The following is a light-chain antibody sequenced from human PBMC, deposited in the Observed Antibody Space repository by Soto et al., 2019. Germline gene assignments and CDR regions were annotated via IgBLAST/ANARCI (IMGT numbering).Light chain of an antibody. Sequence: QSVLTQPPSASGSPGQSVTISCTGTSSDVGAYNYVSWYQQHPGKAPKLMIFEVSNRPSGFPDRFSASKSGNTASLTGSRLQAEDEADYYCSSHGGSNNFYVFGTGTKVTVL. CDR3: SSHGGSNNFYV. V-gene: IGLV2-8*01. CDR2: EVS. J-gene: IGLJ1*01. CDR1: SSDVGAYNY.